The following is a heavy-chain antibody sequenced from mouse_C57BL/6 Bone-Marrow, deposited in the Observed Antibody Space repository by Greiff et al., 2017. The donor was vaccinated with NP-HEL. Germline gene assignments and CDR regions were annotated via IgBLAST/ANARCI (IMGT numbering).Heavy chain of an antibody. D-gene: IGHD1-1*01. Sequence: VQLQQPGTVLARPGASVKMSCKTSGYTFTSYWMHWVKQRPGQGLEWIGAIYPGNSDTSYNQKFKGKAKLTAVTSASTAYMELSSLTNEDSAVYYSALYYGSTLFAYWGQGTLVTVSA. CDR1: GYTFTSYW. V-gene: IGHV1-5*01. CDR2: IYPGNSDT. J-gene: IGHJ3*01. CDR3: ALYYGSTLFAY.